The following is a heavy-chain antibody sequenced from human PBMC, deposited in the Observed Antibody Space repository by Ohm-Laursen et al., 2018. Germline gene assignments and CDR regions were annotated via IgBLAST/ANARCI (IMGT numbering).Heavy chain of an antibody. Sequence: SLRLSCSASGFTVSSNYMSWVRQAPGRGLEWVSVIYSDGRTYYADSVKGRFTISRDNSKNTRYLQMDSLRAVDTAVYFCARDYPGYYDSSGVAGGWYFDLWGRGTLVTVSS. V-gene: IGHV3-66*01. CDR2: IYSDGRT. J-gene: IGHJ2*01. CDR3: ARDYPGYYDSSGVAGGWYFDL. CDR1: GFTVSSNY. D-gene: IGHD3-22*01.